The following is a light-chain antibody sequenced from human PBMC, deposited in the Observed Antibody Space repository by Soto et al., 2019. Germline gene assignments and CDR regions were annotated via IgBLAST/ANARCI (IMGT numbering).Light chain of an antibody. CDR2: TTS. CDR3: QQTYNTPQIT. J-gene: IGKJ5*01. CDR1: QSISSH. Sequence: DLQMTQSPSSLSASVGDRVTITCRASQSISSHLNWYQQKPGKAPKLLIYTTSSLQSGVPSRFSGSGSGTDFTLTICSLEPEDFATYYCQQTYNTPQITFSQGTRLEIK. V-gene: IGKV1-39*01.